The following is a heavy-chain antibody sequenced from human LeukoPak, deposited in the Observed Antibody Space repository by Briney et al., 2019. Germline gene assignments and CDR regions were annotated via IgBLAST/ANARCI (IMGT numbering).Heavy chain of an antibody. CDR3: AKVLLPHVSTTYLHC. CDR2: ITGSGDTT. J-gene: IGHJ4*02. D-gene: IGHD5/OR15-5a*01. V-gene: IGHV3-23*01. CDR1: GYNFNNYA. Sequence: PGGSLRLSCAASGYNFNNYAMVWVRQAPGKGLEWVSGITGSGDTTYYADSVKGRFTISRDNSKRTLYLQTHNLRADDTAMYYCAKVLLPHVSTTYLHCWGQGTLVTVSP.